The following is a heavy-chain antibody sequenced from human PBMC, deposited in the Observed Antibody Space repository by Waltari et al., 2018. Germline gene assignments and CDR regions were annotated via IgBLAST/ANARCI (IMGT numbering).Heavy chain of an antibody. V-gene: IGHV3-23*01. CDR1: GFTFSSYA. J-gene: IGHJ4*02. CDR3: AKGYSYGYGGDYFDY. D-gene: IGHD5-18*01. CDR2: ISGSGGST. Sequence: EVQLLESGGGLVQPGGSLRLSCAASGFTFSSYAMSWARQAPGTGLEWVAAISGSGGSTYYADSVKGQFTSSRENSKNTLYLQMNSLRAEDTAVYYCAKGYSYGYGGDYFDYWGQGTLVTVSS.